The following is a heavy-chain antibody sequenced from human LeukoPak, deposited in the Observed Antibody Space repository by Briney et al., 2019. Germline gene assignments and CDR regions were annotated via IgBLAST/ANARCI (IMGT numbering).Heavy chain of an antibody. D-gene: IGHD3-10*01. V-gene: IGHV4-34*01. CDR3: ARLGYYGSGSYCDY. CDR1: GGSFSGYY. Sequence: PSETLSLTCAVYGGSFSGYYWSWIRQPPGKGLEWIGEINHSGSTNYNPSLKSRVTISVDTSKNQFSLKLSSVTAADTAVYYCARLGYYGSGSYCDYWGQGTLVTVSS. CDR2: INHSGST. J-gene: IGHJ4*02.